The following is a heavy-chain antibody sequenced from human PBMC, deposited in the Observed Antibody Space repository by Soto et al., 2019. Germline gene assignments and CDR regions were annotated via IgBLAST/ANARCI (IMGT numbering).Heavy chain of an antibody. J-gene: IGHJ4*02. CDR2: ISYDGSNK. CDR3: ARDETAMVTWSVDY. CDR1: GFTFSSYA. D-gene: IGHD5-18*01. Sequence: GGSLRLSCAASGFTFSSYAMHWVRQAPGKGLKWVAVISYDGSNKYYADSVKGRFTISRDNSKNTLYLQMNSLRAEDTAVYYCARDETAMVTWSVDYWGQGTLVTVSS. V-gene: IGHV3-30-3*01.